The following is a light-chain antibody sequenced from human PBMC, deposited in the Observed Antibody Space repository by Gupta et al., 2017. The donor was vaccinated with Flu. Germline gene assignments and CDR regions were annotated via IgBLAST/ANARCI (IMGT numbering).Light chain of an antibody. V-gene: IGLV1-40*01. CDR2: GNT. J-gene: IGLJ1*01. CDR1: SCNIGANYD. CDR3: QSYDNSLSGYV. Sequence: LTQPPSVSGAPGQRGTISFPGNSCNIGANYDVHWYQHLPGTAPKLLIYGNTNRPSGVPDRFSASKSGTSASLAITGLQADDEADYYCQSYDNSLSGYVFGTGTKVTVL.